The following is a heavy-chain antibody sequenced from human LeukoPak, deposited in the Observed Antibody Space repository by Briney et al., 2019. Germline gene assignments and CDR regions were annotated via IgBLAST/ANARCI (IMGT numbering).Heavy chain of an antibody. CDR2: IIPSFGTA. V-gene: IGHV1-69*06. Sequence: ASVKVSCKASGGTFSSYAISWVRQAPGQGLEWMGGIIPSFGTANYAQKFQGRVTITADKSTSTAYMELSSLRSEDTAVYYCARAPGYDILTGYYYSWFDPWGQGTLVTVSS. CDR3: ARAPGYDILTGYYYSWFDP. J-gene: IGHJ5*02. CDR1: GGTFSSYA. D-gene: IGHD3-9*01.